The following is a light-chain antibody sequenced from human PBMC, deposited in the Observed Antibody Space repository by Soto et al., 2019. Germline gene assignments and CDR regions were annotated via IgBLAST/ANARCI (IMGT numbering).Light chain of an antibody. CDR2: EVN. V-gene: IGLV2-14*01. J-gene: IGLJ1*01. CDR1: SSDVGGYNY. CDR3: CSYTSSSIPYV. Sequence: QSALTQPASVSGSPGQSITISCTGTSSDVGGYNYVSWYQQHPGKAPKLMIYEVNDRPSGISNRFSGSKSGNTASLTISGLQAEDEADYYCCSYTSSSIPYVFGTGTKLTVL.